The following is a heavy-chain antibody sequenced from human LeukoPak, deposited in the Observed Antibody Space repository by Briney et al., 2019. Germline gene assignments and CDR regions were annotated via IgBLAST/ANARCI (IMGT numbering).Heavy chain of an antibody. CDR2: ISGNGGGT. CDR1: GFTVSTNY. D-gene: IGHD6-13*01. V-gene: IGHV3-23*01. J-gene: IGHJ4*02. Sequence: GGSLRLSCTASGFTVSTNYMGWVRQAPGKGLEWVSGISGNGGGTYYADSVKGRFTISRDNSKNTLYLQMNSLRAEDTAVYYCAKSFGYSKSWFDYWGQGTPVTVSS. CDR3: AKSFGYSKSWFDY.